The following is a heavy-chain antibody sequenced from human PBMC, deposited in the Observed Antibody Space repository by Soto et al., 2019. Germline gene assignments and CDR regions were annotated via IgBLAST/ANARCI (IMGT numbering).Heavy chain of an antibody. J-gene: IGHJ4*02. V-gene: IGHV4-39*01. CDR2: IYYSGIT. CDR3: ARLQYHPCCAVAY. Sequence: QLQLQESGPGLVKPSETLSLTCAVSGGSISSSSYYWGWIRQPPGKGLEWIGSIYYSGITYYNPSLKSRVTISVDKSKNQFSLKLISVTAADAAVYYCARLQYHPCCAVAYWGQGTLVTVSS. D-gene: IGHD2-2*01. CDR1: GGSISSSSYY.